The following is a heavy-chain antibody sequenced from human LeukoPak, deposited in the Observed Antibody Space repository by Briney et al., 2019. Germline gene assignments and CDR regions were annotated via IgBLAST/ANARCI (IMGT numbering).Heavy chain of an antibody. V-gene: IGHV3-21*01. D-gene: IGHD3-9*01. CDR2: ITSSSSDI. CDR1: GFTFSSYS. J-gene: IGHJ3*02. CDR3: ARELQTRYFDLRRAFDI. Sequence: GGSLRLSCAASGFTFSSYSMNWVRQAPGKGLEWVASITSSSSDIYYADSVKGRFTISRDNAKKSLFLQMNSLRAKDTAVYYCARELQTRYFDLRRAFDIWGQGTIVTVSA.